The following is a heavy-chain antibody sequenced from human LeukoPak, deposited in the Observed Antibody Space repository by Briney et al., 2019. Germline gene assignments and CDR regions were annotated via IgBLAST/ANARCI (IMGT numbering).Heavy chain of an antibody. D-gene: IGHD3-16*01. CDR3: ASLFGGYLDY. V-gene: IGHV3-23*01. CDR1: GFTFSSYA. J-gene: IGHJ4*02. CDR2: ISCSGGST. Sequence: PGGSLRLSCAASGFTFSSYAMSWVRQAPGKGLEWVSAISCSGGSTYYADSVKGRFTISRDNSKNTLYLQMNSLRAEDTAVYYCASLFGGYLDYWGQGTLVTVSS.